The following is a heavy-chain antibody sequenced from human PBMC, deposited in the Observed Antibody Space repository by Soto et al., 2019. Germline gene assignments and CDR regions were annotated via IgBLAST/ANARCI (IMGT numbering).Heavy chain of an antibody. J-gene: IGHJ4*02. CDR2: IKSATDGGTT. CDR3: GLGGGGVAFFAD. CDR1: GFTFSNAW. Sequence: GGSLRLSCEGSGFTFSNAWMNWVRQAPGKGLEWVGRIKSATDGGTTEYAAPVKGRFTMSRGDSKDTVYLHMQSVRSEYSAVYYCGLGGGGVAFFADWGQGTLVTVSS. D-gene: IGHD3-16*01. V-gene: IGHV3-15*01.